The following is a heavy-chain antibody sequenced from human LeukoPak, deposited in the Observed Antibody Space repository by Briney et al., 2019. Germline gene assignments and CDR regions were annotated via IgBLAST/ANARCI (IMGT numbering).Heavy chain of an antibody. Sequence: GGSLRLSCAASGFTFSNYWMHWVRQVPGKGLVWVSRINSDGSSTSYADSVKGRFTISRDNAKNTLYLQMNSLRAEDTAVYYWAPYGANRLDPWGQGTLVTVSS. V-gene: IGHV3-74*01. CDR2: INSDGSST. CDR1: GFTFSNYW. CDR3: APYGANRLDP. J-gene: IGHJ5*02. D-gene: IGHD4-23*01.